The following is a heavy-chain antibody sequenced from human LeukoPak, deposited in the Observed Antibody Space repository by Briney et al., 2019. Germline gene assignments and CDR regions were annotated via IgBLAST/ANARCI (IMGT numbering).Heavy chain of an antibody. CDR1: GGSISSYY. CDR2: IYYSGST. J-gene: IGHJ6*02. CDR3: ASIAASHYGMDV. V-gene: IGHV4-59*12. Sequence: PSETLSLTCTVSGGSISSYYWSWIRQPPGKGLEWIGYIYYSGSTNYNPSLKSRVTISVDTSKNQFSLKLSSVTAADTAVYYCASIAASHYGMDVWGQGTTVTVSS. D-gene: IGHD6-6*01.